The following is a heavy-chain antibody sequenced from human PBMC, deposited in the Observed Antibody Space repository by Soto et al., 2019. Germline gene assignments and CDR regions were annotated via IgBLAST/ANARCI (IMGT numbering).Heavy chain of an antibody. CDR2: ISGSGGST. CDR3: AKGYSYGYYYYYGMDV. J-gene: IGHJ6*02. D-gene: IGHD5-18*01. CDR1: GFTCSSYA. V-gene: IGHV3-23*01. Sequence: WGSLRLCCAASGFTCSSYAMSWFRQAPGKGLEWVSAISGSGGSTYYADSVKGRFTISRDNSKNTLYLQMNSLRAEDTAVYYCAKGYSYGYYYYYGMDVWGQGTTVTVSS.